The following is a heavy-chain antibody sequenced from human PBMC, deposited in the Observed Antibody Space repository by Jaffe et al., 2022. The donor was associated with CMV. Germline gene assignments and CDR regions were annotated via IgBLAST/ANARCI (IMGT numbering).Heavy chain of an antibody. CDR1: GFTFSSYG. CDR2: ISYDGSNK. CDR3: ANLPYSGGYSGYDGVY. Sequence: QVQLVESGGGVVQPGRSLRLSCAASGFTFSSYGMHWVRQAPGKGLEWVAVISYDGSNKYYADSVKGRFTISRDNSKNTLYLQMNSLRAEDTAVYYCANLPYSGGYSGYDGVYWGQGTLVTVSS. J-gene: IGHJ4*02. D-gene: IGHD5-12*01. V-gene: IGHV3-30*18.